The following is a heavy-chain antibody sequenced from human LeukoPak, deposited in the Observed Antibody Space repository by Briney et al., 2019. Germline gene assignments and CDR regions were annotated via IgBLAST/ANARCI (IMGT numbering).Heavy chain of an antibody. V-gene: IGHV3-21*01. CDR2: ISSSTSYI. J-gene: IGHJ6*03. CDR3: ARVHIRYYYMDV. D-gene: IGHD2-21*01. Sequence: PGGSLRLSCAASGFTFSSYSMKWVRQAPGKGLEWVSSISSSTSYIDYADSVKGRFTISRDNAKNSMYLQLNSLRDEDTAVYYCARVHIRYYYMDVWGKGTTVTVSS. CDR1: GFTFSSYS.